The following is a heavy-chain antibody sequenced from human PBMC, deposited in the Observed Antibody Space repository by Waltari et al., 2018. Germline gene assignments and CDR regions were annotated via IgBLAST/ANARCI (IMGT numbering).Heavy chain of an antibody. CDR2: IYYSGGT. V-gene: IGHV4-39*01. CDR3: ARGRATIFGVVRIDWFDP. J-gene: IGHJ5*02. D-gene: IGHD3-3*01. Sequence: QLQLQESGPGLVKPSETLSLTCTVSGGSISSSSYYWGWIRQPPGKGLEWIGSIYYSGGTSYNPSLKSRVTISGDTSKNQFSLKLSSVTAADTAVYYCARGRATIFGVVRIDWFDPWGQGTLVTVSS. CDR1: GGSISSSSYY.